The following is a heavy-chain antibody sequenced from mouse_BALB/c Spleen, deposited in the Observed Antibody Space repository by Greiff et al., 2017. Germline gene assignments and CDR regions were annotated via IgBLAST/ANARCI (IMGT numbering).Heavy chain of an antibody. CDR1: GFSLTSYG. D-gene: IGHD2-2*01. V-gene: IGHV2-6-7*01. J-gene: IGHJ3*01. Sequence: VKLVESGPDLVAPSQSLSITCTVSGFSLTSYGVHWVRQPPGKGLEWLGMIWGDGSTDYNSALKSRLSISKDNSKSQVFLKMNSLQTDDTARYYCARDGGYDGTIAYWGQGTLVTVSA. CDR2: IWGDGST. CDR3: ARDGGYDGTIAY.